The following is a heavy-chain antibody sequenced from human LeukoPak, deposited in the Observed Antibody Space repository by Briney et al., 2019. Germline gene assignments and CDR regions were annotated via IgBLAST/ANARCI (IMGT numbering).Heavy chain of an antibody. V-gene: IGHV4-34*01. CDR2: INHSGST. J-gene: IGHJ4*02. CDR1: GGSFSGYY. CDR3: ARRGLAAAGTPDY. D-gene: IGHD6-13*01. Sequence: SETLSLTYAVYGGSFSGYYWSWIRQPPGKGLEWIGEINHSGSTNYNPSLKSRVTISVDTSKNQFSLKLSSVTAADTAVYYCARRGLAAAGTPDYWGQGTLVTVSS.